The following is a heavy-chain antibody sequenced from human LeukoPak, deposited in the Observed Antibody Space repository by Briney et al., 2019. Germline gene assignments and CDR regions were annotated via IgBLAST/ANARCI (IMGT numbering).Heavy chain of an antibody. V-gene: IGHV3-21*01. CDR1: GFTFSRYW. J-gene: IGHJ4*02. CDR2: ISSSSSYI. D-gene: IGHD3-10*01. CDR3: ARDEEGYYYGSGSSPVDY. Sequence: TGGSLRLSCVVSGFTFSRYWMNWVRQAPGKGLEWVSSISSSSSYIYYADSVKGRFTISRDNAKNSLYLQMNSLRAEDTAVYYCARDEEGYYYGSGSSPVDYWGQGTLVTVSS.